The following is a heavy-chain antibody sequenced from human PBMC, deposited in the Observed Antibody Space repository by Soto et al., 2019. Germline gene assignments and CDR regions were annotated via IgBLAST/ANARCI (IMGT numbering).Heavy chain of an antibody. CDR3: ARENRGNSNWFDP. CDR2: IYYSGST. J-gene: IGHJ5*02. CDR1: GGSVSNNY. D-gene: IGHD3-10*01. V-gene: IGHV4-59*02. Sequence: SETLSLTCTVSGGSVSNNYWSWIRQPPGKGLEWIGYIYYSGSTYYNPTLKSRVTISVDTSKNQFSLKLRSVTAADTAVYYCARENRGNSNWFDPWGQGTLVTVSS.